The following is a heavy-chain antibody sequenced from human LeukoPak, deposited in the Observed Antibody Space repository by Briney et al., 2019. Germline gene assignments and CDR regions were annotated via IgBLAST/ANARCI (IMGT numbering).Heavy chain of an antibody. V-gene: IGHV3-66*01. D-gene: IGHD6-19*01. J-gene: IGHJ4*02. CDR3: ARDLAVAGTRTFDY. CDR2: IYSGGST. Sequence: PGGSLRLSCAASGFTFSSYGMHWVRQAPGKGLEWVSVIYSGGSTYYADSVKGRFTISRDNSKNTLHLQMNSLRPEDTAVYYCARDLAVAGTRTFDYWGQGTLVTVSS. CDR1: GFTFSSYG.